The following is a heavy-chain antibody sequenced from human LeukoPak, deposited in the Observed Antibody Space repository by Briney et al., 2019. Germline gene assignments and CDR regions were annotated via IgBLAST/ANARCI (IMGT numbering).Heavy chain of an antibody. Sequence: GGSLRLSCAASGFTVSSNSMSWVRQAPGKGLEWVSLIYSGGSTYYADSVKGRFTISRDNSKNTLYLQMNSLRVEDAAVYYCANEYSKGDVWGQGTMVTVSS. D-gene: IGHD6-6*01. V-gene: IGHV3-53*01. CDR2: IYSGGST. CDR3: ANEYSKGDV. J-gene: IGHJ3*01. CDR1: GFTVSSNS.